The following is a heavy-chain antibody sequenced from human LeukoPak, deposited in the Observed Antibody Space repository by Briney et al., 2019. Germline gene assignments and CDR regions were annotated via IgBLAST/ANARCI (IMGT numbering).Heavy chain of an antibody. Sequence: SETLSLTCTVSGGSISSYYWSWIRQPPGKGLESIGYIYYNGHTNYNPSLKSRVTISVDTSKNQFTLKLSSVTAADTAVYYCATILPVNYYMDVWGKGTTVTVSS. CDR3: ATILPVNYYMDV. V-gene: IGHV4-59*01. CDR1: GGSISSYY. CDR2: IYYNGHT. J-gene: IGHJ6*03. D-gene: IGHD2-21*01.